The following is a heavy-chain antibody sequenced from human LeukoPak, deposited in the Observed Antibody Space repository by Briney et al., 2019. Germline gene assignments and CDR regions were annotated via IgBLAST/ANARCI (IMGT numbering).Heavy chain of an antibody. D-gene: IGHD2-15*01. CDR3: ARGPLHCSGGSCYSYYYYYYYGMDV. CDR2: INHSGST. Sequence: SETLSLTCAVYGGSFSGYYWSWIRQPPGKGLEWIGEINHSGSTNYNPSLKSRVTISVDTSKNQFSLKLSSVTAADTAVYYCARGPLHCSGGSCYSYYYYYYYGMDVWGQGTTVTVSS. J-gene: IGHJ6*02. V-gene: IGHV4-34*01. CDR1: GGSFSGYY.